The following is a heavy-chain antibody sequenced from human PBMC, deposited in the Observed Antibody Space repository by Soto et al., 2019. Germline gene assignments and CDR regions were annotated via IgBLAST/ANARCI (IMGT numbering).Heavy chain of an antibody. D-gene: IGHD3-10*01. Sequence: EVQLVESGGGLVQPGGSLRLSCAASGFTFSSYWMSWVRQAPGKGLEWVANIKQDGSEKYYVDSVKGRFTISRDNAKNSLYLQMNSLRAEDTAVYYCAREVLVYYYGSGSSSYMDVWGQGTTVTVSS. CDR2: IKQDGSEK. CDR3: AREVLVYYYGSGSSSYMDV. V-gene: IGHV3-7*05. J-gene: IGHJ6*02. CDR1: GFTFSSYW.